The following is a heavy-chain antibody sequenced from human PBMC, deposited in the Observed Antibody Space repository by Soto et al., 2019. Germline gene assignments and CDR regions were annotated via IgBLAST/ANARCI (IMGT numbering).Heavy chain of an antibody. D-gene: IGHD6-19*01. CDR3: AKTEGGAVAGPYYYYGMDV. V-gene: IGHV3-23*01. Sequence: EVQLLESGGGLVQPGGSLRLSCAASGFTFSSYAMSWVRQAPGKGLEWVSAISGSGGSTYYADSVKGRFTISRDNSKNTLYLQMNSLRAEDTAVYYCAKTEGGAVAGPYYYYGMDVWGQGTTVTVSS. CDR1: GFTFSSYA. J-gene: IGHJ6*02. CDR2: ISGSGGST.